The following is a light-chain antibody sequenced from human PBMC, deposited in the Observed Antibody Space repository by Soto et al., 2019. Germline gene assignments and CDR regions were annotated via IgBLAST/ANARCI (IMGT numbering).Light chain of an antibody. V-gene: IGLV2-14*01. Sequence: QSALTQPASVSGSPGQSITISCTGTSSDVGGYNYVSWYQQHPGKAPNLMIYDVTYRPSGISDRFSGSKSGNTASLTISGLQDEDEDDYYCCSYGSNRGVLFGGGTKLTVL. CDR2: DVT. CDR3: CSYGSNRGVL. J-gene: IGLJ2*01. CDR1: SSDVGGYNY.